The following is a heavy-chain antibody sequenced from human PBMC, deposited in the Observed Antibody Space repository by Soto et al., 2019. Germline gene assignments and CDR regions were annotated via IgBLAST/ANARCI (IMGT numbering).Heavy chain of an antibody. CDR3: VGGYYFGDY. J-gene: IGHJ4*02. CDR2: ISSDGSNK. V-gene: IGHV3-30*03. CDR1: GFTFSSYV. D-gene: IGHD3-22*01. Sequence: QVQLVESGGGVVQPGRSLRLSCAASGFTFSSYVMHWVRQAPGKGLEWVAVISSDGSNKYYADSVKGRFTISRDNSKNTLYLQMNSLRPEDTAVYYCVGGYYFGDYWGQGTLVTVSS.